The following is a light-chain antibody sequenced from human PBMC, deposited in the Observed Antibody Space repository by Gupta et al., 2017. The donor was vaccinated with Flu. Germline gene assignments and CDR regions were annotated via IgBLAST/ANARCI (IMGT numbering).Light chain of an antibody. V-gene: IGLV3-21*02. CDR3: QVWDSSSRHVV. CDR1: NIGSKS. CDR2: DDS. Sequence: SYVVTQPPAVSVAPGQTAKISCGGDNIGSKSVHWYQQKSGHSPQLVVDDDSDRPSGIPERFSGSNSGNTATLTITRVEAGDEADYYCQVWDSSSRHVVFGGGTKLVVL. J-gene: IGLJ2*01.